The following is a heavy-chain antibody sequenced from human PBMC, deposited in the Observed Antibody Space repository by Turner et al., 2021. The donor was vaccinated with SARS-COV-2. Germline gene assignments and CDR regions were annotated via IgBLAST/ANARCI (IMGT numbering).Heavy chain of an antibody. CDR3: ARVGVGATEYMDV. D-gene: IGHD1-26*01. V-gene: IGHV1-8*03. J-gene: IGHJ6*03. CDR1: GYTFPSYD. Sequence: QVQLVHSGPEVKKPGASVKVSCKAFGYTFPSYDINWGRQATGQGREWMGWMNPNSGNTVYAQKFQGRVTITRNTSISTAYMELSSLRSEDTAVYYCARVGVGATEYMDVWGKGTTVTVSS. CDR2: MNPNSGNT.